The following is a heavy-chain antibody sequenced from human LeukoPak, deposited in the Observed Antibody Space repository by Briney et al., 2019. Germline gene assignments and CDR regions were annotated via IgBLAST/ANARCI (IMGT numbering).Heavy chain of an antibody. CDR3: VRDLISVWTPGDDFDH. D-gene: IGHD3-16*01. V-gene: IGHV3-74*01. J-gene: IGHJ4*02. Sequence: GGSLRLSCAASGFTFSNYWTHWVRQAPGKGLEWVSRINERATIISYADSVKGRFTISRENARNTLYLQMNSLTAEDTAVYYCVRDLISVWTPGDDFDHWGQGTLVTVSS. CDR2: INERATII. CDR1: GFTFSNYW.